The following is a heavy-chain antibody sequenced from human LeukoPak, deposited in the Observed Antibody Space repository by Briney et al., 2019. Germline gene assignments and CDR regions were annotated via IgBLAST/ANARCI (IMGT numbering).Heavy chain of an antibody. Sequence: GGSLRLSCAASGFTFSSFAMSWVRQAPGKGLEWVSIIGGSGISTYYADSVKGRFTISRDNSKNTLYLQMNNLRAEDTAVYYCAVRTTVVSHFDYWGQGALVTVSS. D-gene: IGHD4-23*01. CDR2: IGGSGIST. CDR3: AVRTTVVSHFDY. J-gene: IGHJ4*02. V-gene: IGHV3-23*01. CDR1: GFTFSSFA.